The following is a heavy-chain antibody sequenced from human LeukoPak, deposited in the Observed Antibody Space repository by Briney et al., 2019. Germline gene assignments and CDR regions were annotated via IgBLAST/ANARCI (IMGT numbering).Heavy chain of an antibody. CDR3: ARYYSNWFDP. CDR2: ISTYNGNT. D-gene: IGHD3-10*01. V-gene: IGHV1-18*01. J-gene: IGHJ5*02. CDR1: GYTFTSYG. Sequence: ASVKVSCKASGYTFTSYGISWVRQAPGQGLEWMGWISTYNGNTNYAQKLQGRVPMTTDTSTSTAYMELRSLRSADTAVYYCARYYSNWFDPWGQGTLVTVSS.